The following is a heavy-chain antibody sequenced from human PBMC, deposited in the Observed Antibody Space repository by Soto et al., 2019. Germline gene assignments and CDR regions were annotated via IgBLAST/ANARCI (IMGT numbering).Heavy chain of an antibody. CDR1: GFTFSSYG. J-gene: IGHJ6*02. CDR2: ISYDGSNK. D-gene: IGHD2-2*01. V-gene: IGHV3-30*18. CDR3: AKDGTSYYYYGMDV. Sequence: GWSLRLSCAASGFTFSSYGMHWVRQAPGKGLEWVAVISYDGSNKYYADSVKGRFTISRDNSKNTLYLQMNSLRAEDTAVYYCAKDGTSYYYYGMDVWGQGTTVTVSS.